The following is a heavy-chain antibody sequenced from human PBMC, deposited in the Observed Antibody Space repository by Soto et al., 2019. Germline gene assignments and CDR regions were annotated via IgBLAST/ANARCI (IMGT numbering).Heavy chain of an antibody. V-gene: IGHV3-23*01. CDR3: ARDSSAWPNYFDS. J-gene: IGHJ4*02. D-gene: IGHD6-19*01. Sequence: PGGSLRLSCAASGFTINTHAMTWVRQAPGKGLEWVSAFSGRSGDTYYAASVKGRFTISGDNSKNTVILEVNNLRAEDTAVYYCARDSSAWPNYFDSWGQGIQVTVSS. CDR2: FSGRSGDT. CDR1: GFTINTHA.